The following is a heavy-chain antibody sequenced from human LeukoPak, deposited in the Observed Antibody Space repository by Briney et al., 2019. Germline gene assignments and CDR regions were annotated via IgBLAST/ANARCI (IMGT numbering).Heavy chain of an antibody. CDR3: ARAHTMITFGGVIVPLPDY. CDR1: GFTFSSYA. V-gene: IGHV3-30-3*01. D-gene: IGHD3-16*02. Sequence: GGSLRLSCAASGFTFSSYAMHWVRQAPGKGLEWVAVISYDGSNKYYADSVKGRFTISRDNSKNTLYLQMNSLRAEDTAVYYCARAHTMITFGGVIVPLPDYWGQETLVTVSS. CDR2: ISYDGSNK. J-gene: IGHJ4*02.